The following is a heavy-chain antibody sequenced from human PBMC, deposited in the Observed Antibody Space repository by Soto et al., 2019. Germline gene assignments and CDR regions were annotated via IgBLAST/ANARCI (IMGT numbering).Heavy chain of an antibody. Sequence: QLQLQESGPGLVKPSETLSLTCTVSGGSISSSDFYWGWLRQTPGKGLEFIGSMYYSGTTYYNPSLKSRVTFSVDTSKNQFTLKLISVTAADTAVYYCAVVDSTGNWFDPWGEGALVTVSS. CDR1: GGSISSSDFY. J-gene: IGHJ5*02. CDR3: AVVDSTGNWFDP. V-gene: IGHV4-39*01. CDR2: MYYSGTT. D-gene: IGHD6-25*01.